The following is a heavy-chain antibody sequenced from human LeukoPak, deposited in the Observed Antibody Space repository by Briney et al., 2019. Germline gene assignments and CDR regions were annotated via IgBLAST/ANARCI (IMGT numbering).Heavy chain of an antibody. CDR3: ARAPMVRGVITEGFWFDP. D-gene: IGHD3-10*01. CDR2: INPNSGGT. V-gene: IGHV1-2*02. J-gene: IGHJ5*02. Sequence: ASVKVSCKASGYTFTGYYMHWVRQAPGQGLEWMGWINPNSGGTNYAQKFQGRVTMTRDTSISTAYMELSRLRSDDTAVYYCARAPMVRGVITEGFWFDPWGQGTLVTVSS. CDR1: GYTFTGYY.